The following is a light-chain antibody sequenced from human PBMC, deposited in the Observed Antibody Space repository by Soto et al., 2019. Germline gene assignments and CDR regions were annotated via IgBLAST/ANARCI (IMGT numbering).Light chain of an antibody. CDR3: SSYTSSSTLV. CDR2: EVS. CDR1: SSDVGGYKY. Sequence: QSALTQPASVSGSPGQSITISCSGTSSDVGGYKYVSWYQQHPGKAPKLMIYEVSYRPSGVSNRFSGSKSGNTASLTISGLQAEDEADYYCSSYTSSSTLVFGGGTQLTVL. J-gene: IGLJ3*02. V-gene: IGLV2-14*01.